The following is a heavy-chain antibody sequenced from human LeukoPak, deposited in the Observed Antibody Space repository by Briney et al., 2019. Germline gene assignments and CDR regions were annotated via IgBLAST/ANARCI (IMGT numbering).Heavy chain of an antibody. V-gene: IGHV1-2*02. CDR2: INPNSGGT. Sequence: ASVKVSCKASGYTFTGYYMHWVRQAPGQGLEWMGWINPNSGGTNYAQKFQGRVTMTRDTSISTAYMELSRLRSDDTAVYYCARERPLGYCSSTSCYILDYWGQGTLVTVSS. D-gene: IGHD2-2*02. CDR1: GYTFTGYY. CDR3: ARERPLGYCSSTSCYILDY. J-gene: IGHJ4*02.